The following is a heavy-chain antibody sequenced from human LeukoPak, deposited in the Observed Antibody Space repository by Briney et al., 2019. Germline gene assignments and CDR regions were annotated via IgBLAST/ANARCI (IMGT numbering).Heavy chain of an antibody. CDR3: ARSNICSSTSCSPHFDY. D-gene: IGHD2-2*01. J-gene: IGHJ4*02. CDR1: GGTFSSYA. V-gene: IGHV1-69*13. CDR2: IIPIFGTA. Sequence: SVKVSCKASGGTFSSYAISWVRQAPGQGLEWMGGIIPIFGTANYAQRSQGRVTITADESTSTAYMELSSLRSEDTAVYYCARSNICSSTSCSPHFDYWGQGTLVTVSS.